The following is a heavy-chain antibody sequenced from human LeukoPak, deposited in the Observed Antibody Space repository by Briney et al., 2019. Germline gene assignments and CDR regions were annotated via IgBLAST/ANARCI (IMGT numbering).Heavy chain of an antibody. CDR2: IYTGGNT. CDR3: ARGDDSGYYDYFDY. Sequence: PGGSLRLSCAASGFTVYSNYLSWVHQAPGKGLEWVSTIYTGGNTYYAASVKGRFTISRDFSKNTVFLHMNSLRAEDTAMYYCARGDDSGYYDYFDYWGQGALVTVSS. D-gene: IGHD3-22*01. J-gene: IGHJ4*02. CDR1: GFTVYSNY. V-gene: IGHV3-53*01.